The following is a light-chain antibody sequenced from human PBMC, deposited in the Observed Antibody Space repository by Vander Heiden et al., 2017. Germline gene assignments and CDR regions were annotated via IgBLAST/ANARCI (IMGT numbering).Light chain of an antibody. CDR3: SSYTSSSTLYV. V-gene: IGLV2-14*01. CDR2: EVS. Sequence: QSALTQPASVSGSPGQSITISCTGTSTDVGGYNYVSWHQPHPGKPPNSMIYEVSNRHSGVSNRFSGSKSGNTASLTISGLQAEDEADYYCSSYTSSSTLYVFGTGTKVTVL. J-gene: IGLJ1*01. CDR1: STDVGGYNY.